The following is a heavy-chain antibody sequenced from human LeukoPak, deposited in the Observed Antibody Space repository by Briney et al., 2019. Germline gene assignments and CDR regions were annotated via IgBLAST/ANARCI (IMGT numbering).Heavy chain of an antibody. V-gene: IGHV4-59*01. CDR2: IYYSGST. CDR3: ARGRTTIFGVVGNAFDI. J-gene: IGHJ3*02. D-gene: IGHD3-3*01. Sequence: SETLSLTCTVSGGSISSYYWSWIRQPPGKGLEWIGYIYYSGSTNYNPSLKSRVTIPVDTSKNQFSLKLSSVTAADTAVYYCARGRTTIFGVVGNAFDIWGQGTMVTVSS. CDR1: GGSISSYY.